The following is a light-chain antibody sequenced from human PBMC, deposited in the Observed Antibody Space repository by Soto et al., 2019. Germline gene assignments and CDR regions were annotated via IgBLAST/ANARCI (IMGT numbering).Light chain of an antibody. CDR2: GAS. CDR1: QTVSSSY. Sequence: EIVLTQSPGTLSLSPGERATLSCRASQTVSSSYLAWYQQKPGQAPRLLIYGASSRATGSPDRFSGSGSGTDFTLTIIRLEPEDFAVYYCQQYANSPPYTFGQGTKLEIK. J-gene: IGKJ2*01. CDR3: QQYANSPPYT. V-gene: IGKV3-20*01.